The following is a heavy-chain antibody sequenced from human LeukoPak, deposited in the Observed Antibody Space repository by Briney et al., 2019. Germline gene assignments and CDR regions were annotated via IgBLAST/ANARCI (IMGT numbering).Heavy chain of an antibody. CDR3: ARDQWTPAGTAFDY. CDR1: GFTFSSYS. V-gene: IGHV3-21*01. J-gene: IGHJ4*02. D-gene: IGHD6-13*01. CDR2: ISSSSSYI. Sequence: GGSLRLSCAASGFTFSSYSMNWVRQAPGKGLEWVSSISSSSSYIYYADSVKGRFTISRGNAKNSLYLQMNSLRAEDTAVYYCARDQWTPAGTAFDYWGQGTLVTVSS.